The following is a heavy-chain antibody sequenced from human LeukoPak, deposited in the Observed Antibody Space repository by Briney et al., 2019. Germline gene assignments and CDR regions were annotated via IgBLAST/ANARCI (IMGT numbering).Heavy chain of an antibody. CDR3: AKETHPDYYDSSGYYLYYYYYYMDV. J-gene: IGHJ6*03. CDR2: ISGSGGST. Sequence: GGSLRLSCAASGFTFSSYAMSWVRQAPGKGLEWVSAISGSGGSTYYADSVKGRFTISRDNSKNTLYLQMNSLRAEDTAVYYCAKETHPDYYDSSGYYLYYYYYYMDVWGKGTTVTVSS. CDR1: GFTFSSYA. V-gene: IGHV3-23*01. D-gene: IGHD3-22*01.